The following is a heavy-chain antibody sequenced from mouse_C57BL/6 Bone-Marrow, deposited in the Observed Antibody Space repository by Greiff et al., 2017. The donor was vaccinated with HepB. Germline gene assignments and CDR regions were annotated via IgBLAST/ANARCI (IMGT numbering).Heavy chain of an antibody. J-gene: IGHJ4*01. Sequence: VQLQQSGAELVRPGTSVKVSCKASGYAFTNYLIEWVKQRPGQGLEWIGVINPGSGGTNYNEKFKGKSTLTVDKSSSTAYMQLSSLTSEDSAVYYCARETTVVEDYAMDYWGQGTSVTVSS. CDR3: ARETTVVEDYAMDY. CDR2: INPGSGGT. V-gene: IGHV1-54*01. D-gene: IGHD1-1*01. CDR1: GYAFTNYL.